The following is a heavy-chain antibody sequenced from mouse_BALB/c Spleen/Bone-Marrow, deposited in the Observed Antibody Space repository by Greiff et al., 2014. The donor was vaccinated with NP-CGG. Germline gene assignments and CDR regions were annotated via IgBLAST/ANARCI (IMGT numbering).Heavy chain of an antibody. CDR1: GFTFSSYA. CDR3: ARGNYGYGNYFDY. CDR2: ISSGGSYT. J-gene: IGHJ2*01. Sequence: LKESGGGLVKPGGALKLSCAASGFTFSSYALSLGRPTPEKRLGGGATISSGGSYTYYPDSVKGRFTISRDNAKNTLYLQMSSLRSEDTAMYYCARGNYGYGNYFDYWGQGTTLTVSS. D-gene: IGHD1-2*01. V-gene: IGHV5-9-1*01.